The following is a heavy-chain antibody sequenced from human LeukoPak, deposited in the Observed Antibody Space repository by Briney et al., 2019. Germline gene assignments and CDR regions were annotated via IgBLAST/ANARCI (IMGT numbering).Heavy chain of an antibody. Sequence: GGSLRLSCAASGFTFSSYAMSWVRQAPGKGLEWVSAISGSGGSTYYADSVKGRFTISRDNSKNTLYLQMNSLRAEDTAVYYCAKKTVTTDYHYYGMDVWGQGTTVTVSS. CDR1: GFTFSSYA. D-gene: IGHD4-17*01. J-gene: IGHJ6*02. CDR2: ISGSGGST. CDR3: AKKTVTTDYHYYGMDV. V-gene: IGHV3-23*01.